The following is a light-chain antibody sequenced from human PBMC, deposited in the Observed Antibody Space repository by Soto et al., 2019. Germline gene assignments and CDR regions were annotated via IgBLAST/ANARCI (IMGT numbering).Light chain of an antibody. CDR2: SDN. CDR1: SSNIGAGYD. Sequence: QPVLTQPPSVSGAPGQRVTISCTGSSSNIGAGYDVHWYQQLPGTAPKLLIYSDNNRPSGVPDRFSGSKSGASASLAITGLQAEDEADYYCQSFDSRPHVVFGGGTQLTVL. V-gene: IGLV1-40*01. J-gene: IGLJ2*01. CDR3: QSFDSRPHVV.